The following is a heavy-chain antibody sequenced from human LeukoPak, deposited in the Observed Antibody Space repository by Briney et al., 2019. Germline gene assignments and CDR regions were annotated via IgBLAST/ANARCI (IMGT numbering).Heavy chain of an antibody. Sequence: GGSLRLSCAASGFTVSSYPMSWVRQAPGKGLEWVSGMTGSGSVYHVESVKGRFTISRDNSRNTLYLQMNGLRAEDTAVYYCAKLGSSWDFGGQGTLVTVSS. V-gene: IGHV3-23*01. CDR2: MTGSGSV. CDR3: AKLGSSWDF. J-gene: IGHJ4*02. D-gene: IGHD6-13*01. CDR1: GFTVSSYP.